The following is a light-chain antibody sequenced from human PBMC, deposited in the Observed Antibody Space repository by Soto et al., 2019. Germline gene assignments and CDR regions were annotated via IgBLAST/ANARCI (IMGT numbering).Light chain of an antibody. V-gene: IGLV1-40*01. CDR1: ISNIGAGYD. J-gene: IGLJ1*01. Sequence: QSVLTQPPSVSGAPGQTVTISRTGSISNIGAGYDVHWYQQLPGTAPKLLIYGNNNRPSGVPDRFSGSKSGTSASLAITGLQAEDEADHYCQSYHSTMSGYVFGTGTKVTV. CDR2: GNN. CDR3: QSYHSTMSGYV.